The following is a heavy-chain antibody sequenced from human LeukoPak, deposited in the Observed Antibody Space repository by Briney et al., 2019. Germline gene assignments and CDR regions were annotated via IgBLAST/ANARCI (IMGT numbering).Heavy chain of an antibody. CDR2: IYTSGTT. CDR1: GGSISNYY. Sequence: SETLSLTCTVSGGSISNYYWSWIRQPAGKGLEWIGRIYTSGTTHYNPSLKSRVTMSVDTSKNQFSLNLSSVTAADTAVYYCARLYYDSSGVDNWGQGTLVTVSS. V-gene: IGHV4-4*07. D-gene: IGHD3-22*01. CDR3: ARLYYDSSGVDN. J-gene: IGHJ4*02.